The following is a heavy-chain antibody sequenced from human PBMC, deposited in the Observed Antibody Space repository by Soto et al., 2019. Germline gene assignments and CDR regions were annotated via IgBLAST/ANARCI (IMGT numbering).Heavy chain of an antibody. CDR2: IYYSGST. CDR1: GGSISSYY. D-gene: IGHD1-1*01. J-gene: IGHJ5*02. V-gene: IGHV4-59*01. CDR3: ARDGGTNWFDP. Sequence: SETLSLTCTVSGGSISSYYWNWIRQPPGKGLEWIGYIYYSGSTSYNPSLKSRVTISVDTSKNQFSLKLTSVTAADTAVYYCARDGGTNWFDPWGQGTLVTVSS.